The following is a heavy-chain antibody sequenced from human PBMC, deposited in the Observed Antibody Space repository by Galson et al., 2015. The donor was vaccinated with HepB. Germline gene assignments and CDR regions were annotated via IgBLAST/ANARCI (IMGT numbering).Heavy chain of an antibody. CDR1: GFTFSSYS. V-gene: IGHV3-48*02. J-gene: IGHJ4*02. CDR3: ARDSQYYYDSSGYYSGYFDY. CDR2: ISSSSSTI. D-gene: IGHD3-22*01. Sequence: SLRLSCAASGFTFSSYSMNWVRQAPGKGLEWVSYISSSSSTIYYADSVKGRFTISRDNAKNSLYLQMNSLRDEDTAVYYCARDSQYYYDSSGYYSGYFDYWGQGTLVTVSS.